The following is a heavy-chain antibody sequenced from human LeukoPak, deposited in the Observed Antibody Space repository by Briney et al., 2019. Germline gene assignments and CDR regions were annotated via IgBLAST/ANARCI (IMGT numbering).Heavy chain of an antibody. CDR3: ARDPFDSSGYKPDY. D-gene: IGHD3-22*01. Sequence: ASVKVSCKTSGYPFTTYGISWVRQAPGQGLEWMGWISAYNGNTNYAQKLQGRVTMTTDTSTSTAYMELRSLRSDDTAVYYCARDPFDSSGYKPDYWGQGTLVTASS. J-gene: IGHJ4*02. V-gene: IGHV1-18*01. CDR2: ISAYNGNT. CDR1: GYPFTTYG.